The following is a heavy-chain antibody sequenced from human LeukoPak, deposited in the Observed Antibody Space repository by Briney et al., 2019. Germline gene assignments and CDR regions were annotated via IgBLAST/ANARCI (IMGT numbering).Heavy chain of an antibody. Sequence: GGSLRLSCAASGFTFSSYSMNWVRQAPGKGLEWVSSISSSSSYIYYADSVKGRFTISRDNAKNSLYLRMNSLRAEDTAVYYCARVGMDRGVIIMSFDYWGQGTLVTVSS. CDR2: ISSSSSYI. CDR1: GFTFSSYS. V-gene: IGHV3-21*01. J-gene: IGHJ4*02. CDR3: ARVGMDRGVIIMSFDY. D-gene: IGHD3-10*01.